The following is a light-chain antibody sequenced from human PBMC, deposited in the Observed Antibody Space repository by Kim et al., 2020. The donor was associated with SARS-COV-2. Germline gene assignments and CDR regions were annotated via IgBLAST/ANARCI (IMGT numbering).Light chain of an antibody. CDR2: QNT. J-gene: IGLJ2*01. CDR1: NIARKN. Sequence: SYELTQPPSVSVAPGKTASITCGGNNIARKNVHCYQQKPGQPPVLVIYQNTNRPSGIPARISGSNSGNTATLTISRVEAGDEADYYFQVWDSSNESVLFG. V-gene: IGLV3-21*04. CDR3: QVWDSSNESVL.